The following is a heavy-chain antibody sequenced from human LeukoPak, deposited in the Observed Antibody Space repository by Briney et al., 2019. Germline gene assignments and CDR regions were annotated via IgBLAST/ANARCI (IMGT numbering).Heavy chain of an antibody. D-gene: IGHD3-9*01. Sequence: GGSLRLSCAASGFTFSSYSMNWVRQAPGKGLEWVSSISSSSSYIYCADSVKGRFTISRDNAKNSLYLQMNSLRAEDTAVYYCARVGILTGPLDYWGQGTLVTVSS. CDR3: ARVGILTGPLDY. CDR2: ISSSSSYI. CDR1: GFTFSSYS. J-gene: IGHJ4*02. V-gene: IGHV3-21*01.